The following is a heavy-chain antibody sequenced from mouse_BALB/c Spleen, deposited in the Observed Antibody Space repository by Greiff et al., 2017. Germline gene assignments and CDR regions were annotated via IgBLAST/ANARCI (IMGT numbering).Heavy chain of an antibody. CDR1: GYTFTSYW. Sequence: VQLQQPGAELVRPGASVKLSCKASGYTFTSYWINWVKQRPGKGLEWIGNIYPSDSYTNYNQKFKDKATLTVDKSSSTAYMQLSSPTSEDSAVYYCTRMPTMITAYYAMDYWGQGTSVTVSS. J-gene: IGHJ4*01. D-gene: IGHD2-4*01. CDR2: IYPSDSYT. CDR3: TRMPTMITAYYAMDY. V-gene: IGHV1-69*02.